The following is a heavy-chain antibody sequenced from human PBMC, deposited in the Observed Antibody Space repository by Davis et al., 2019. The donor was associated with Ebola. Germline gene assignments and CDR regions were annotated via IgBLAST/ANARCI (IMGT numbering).Heavy chain of an antibody. D-gene: IGHD3-3*01. CDR1: GGPISSHY. Sequence: PSETLSLTCTVSGGPISSHYWSWIRQPPGKGLEWIGYIYYSGSTNYNPSLKSRVTISVDTSKNQFSLKLSSVTAADTAVYYCARGADYDFWSGYYTGGYFDYWGQGTLVTVSS. CDR3: ARGADYDFWSGYYTGGYFDY. V-gene: IGHV4-59*11. J-gene: IGHJ4*02. CDR2: IYYSGST.